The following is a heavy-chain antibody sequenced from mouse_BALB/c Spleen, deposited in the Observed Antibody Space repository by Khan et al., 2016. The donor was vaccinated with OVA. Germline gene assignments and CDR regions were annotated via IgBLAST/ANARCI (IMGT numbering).Heavy chain of an antibody. CDR1: GFSLSNYG. D-gene: IGHD1-3*01. CDR3: SRAFYNGAWFAY. CDR2: IWAGGST. Sequence: QVQLKESGPGLVAPSQTLSITCTVSGFSLSNYGVHWVRQPPGKGLEWLGVIWAGGSTNHNSALMSRLSISKDDSKSQVFLKMSSLQTDDTAMYYWSRAFYNGAWFAYWGQGTLVTVSA. J-gene: IGHJ3*01. V-gene: IGHV2-9*02.